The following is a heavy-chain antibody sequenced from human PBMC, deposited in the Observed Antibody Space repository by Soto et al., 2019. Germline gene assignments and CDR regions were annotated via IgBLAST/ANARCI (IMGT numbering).Heavy chain of an antibody. CDR2: IYYSGST. D-gene: IGHD3-10*01. CDR1: GVSISSGGYY. Sequence: SETLSLTCTVSGVSISSGGYYWSWIRQHPGKGLEWIGYIYYSGSTYYNPSLKSRVTISVDTSKNQFSLKLSSVTAADTAVYYCARDLSGITMVRGVTGPYYYYMDVWGKGTTVTVSS. CDR3: ARDLSGITMVRGVTGPYYYYMDV. J-gene: IGHJ6*03. V-gene: IGHV4-31*03.